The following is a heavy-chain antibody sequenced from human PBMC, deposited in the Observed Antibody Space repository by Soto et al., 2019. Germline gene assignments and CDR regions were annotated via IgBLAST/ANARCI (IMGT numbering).Heavy chain of an antibody. CDR1: GFTFSSYW. J-gene: IGHJ6*02. CDR3: ARWSWVAATVDYYYYYGMDV. V-gene: IGHV3-7*01. CDR2: IKQDGSEK. D-gene: IGHD2-15*01. Sequence: GGSLRLSCAASGFTFSSYWMSWVRQAPGKGLEWVANIKQDGSEKYYVDSVKGRFTISRDNAKNSLYLQMNSLRAEDTAVYYCARWSWVAATVDYYYYYGMDVWGQGTTVTVSS.